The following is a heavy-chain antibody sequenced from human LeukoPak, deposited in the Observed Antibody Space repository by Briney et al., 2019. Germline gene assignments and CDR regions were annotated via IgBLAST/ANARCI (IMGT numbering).Heavy chain of an antibody. D-gene: IGHD6-19*01. J-gene: IGHJ3*02. CDR2: ISSSSSTI. V-gene: IGHV3-48*02. CDR3: ARARSGWLDAFDI. CDR1: GFTFSSYS. Sequence: PGGSLRLSCAASGFTFSSYSMNWVRQAPGKGLEWVSYISSSSSTIYYADSAKGRFTISRDNAKNSLYLQMNSLRDEDTAVYYCARARSGWLDAFDIWGQGTMVTVSS.